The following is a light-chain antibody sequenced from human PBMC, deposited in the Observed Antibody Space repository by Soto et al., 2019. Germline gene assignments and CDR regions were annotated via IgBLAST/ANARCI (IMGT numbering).Light chain of an antibody. CDR2: KAS. Sequence: DIQMTQSPSTLSGSVGDRVTITCRASQTISSWLAWYQQKPGKAPKLLIYKASTLKSGVPSRFSGSGSGTDFTLTISSLEPDDVAVYYCQQRSSWPTFGQGTKVDIK. CDR1: QTISSW. V-gene: IGKV1-5*03. J-gene: IGKJ1*01. CDR3: QQRSSWPT.